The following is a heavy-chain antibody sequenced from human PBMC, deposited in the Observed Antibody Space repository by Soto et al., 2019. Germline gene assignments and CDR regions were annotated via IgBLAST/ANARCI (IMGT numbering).Heavy chain of an antibody. J-gene: IGHJ4*02. CDR1: GFTFNSYT. CDR2: FTTSSSYI. V-gene: IGHV3-21*01. CDR3: ARMICYGDQLRVIDY. Sequence: EVQLVESGGGRVKPGGSLRLSCAASGFTFNSYTMNWVRQAPGKGLEWVSSFTTSSSYIYYAASVKGRFTFSRDNAKDPLYLQMNCLRVGDTAVYFCARMICYGDQLRVIDYWGQGTLGTVSS. D-gene: IGHD4-17*01.